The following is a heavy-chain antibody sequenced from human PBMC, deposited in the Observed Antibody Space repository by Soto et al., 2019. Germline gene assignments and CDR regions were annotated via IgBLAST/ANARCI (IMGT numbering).Heavy chain of an antibody. CDR3: ARQFEYSYGRGQFDF. Sequence: SETLSLTCTVSGGSISSYYWSWIRQPPGKGLEWIGYIYYSGSTNYNPSLKSRVTISVDTSKNQFSLKLSSVTAADTAVYYCARQFEYSYGRGQFDFRGQGTLDIVSS. CDR1: GGSISSYY. D-gene: IGHD5-18*01. CDR2: IYYSGST. J-gene: IGHJ4*02. V-gene: IGHV4-59*01.